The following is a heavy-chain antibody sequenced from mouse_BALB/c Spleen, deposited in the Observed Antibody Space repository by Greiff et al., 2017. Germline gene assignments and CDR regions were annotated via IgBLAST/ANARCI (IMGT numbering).Heavy chain of an antibody. J-gene: IGHJ4*01. V-gene: IGHV1S81*02. CDR1: GYTFTSYW. Sequence: QVQLKQSGAELVKPGASVKLSCKASGYTFTSYWMHWVKQRPGQGLEWIGEINPSNGRTNYNEKFKSKATLTVDKSSSTAYMQLSSLTSEDSAVYYCAREDYDAMDYWGQGTSVTVSS. CDR3: AREDYDAMDY. CDR2: INPSNGRT.